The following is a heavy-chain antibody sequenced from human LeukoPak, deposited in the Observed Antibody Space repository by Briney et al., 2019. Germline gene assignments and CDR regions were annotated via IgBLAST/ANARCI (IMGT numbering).Heavy chain of an antibody. Sequence: PSETLSRTCTVSGGSISNYYWSWIREPAGKGLEWIGRKYARGSSNYNPPVQSRVTMSVDTSKNQFSLKLRSVTAADTAVYYCARGRYCSADICTGGDSFDIWGQGTMVSVSP. CDR2: KYARGSS. CDR1: GGSISNYY. V-gene: IGHV4-4*07. CDR3: ARGRYCSADICTGGDSFDI. D-gene: IGHD2-15*01. J-gene: IGHJ3*02.